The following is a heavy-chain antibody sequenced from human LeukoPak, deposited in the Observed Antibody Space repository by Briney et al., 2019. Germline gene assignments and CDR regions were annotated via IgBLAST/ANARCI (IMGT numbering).Heavy chain of an antibody. CDR1: GGSFSGYY. CDR2: INHSGST. D-gene: IGHD6-19*01. Sequence: PSETLSLTCAVYGGSFSGYYWSWIRQPPGKGLEWIGEINHSGSTNYNPSLKSRVTISVDTSKNQFSLKLSSVTAADTAVYYCARGIRFSSGWYVASFDYWGQGTLVTVSS. J-gene: IGHJ4*02. V-gene: IGHV4-34*01. CDR3: ARGIRFSSGWYVASFDY.